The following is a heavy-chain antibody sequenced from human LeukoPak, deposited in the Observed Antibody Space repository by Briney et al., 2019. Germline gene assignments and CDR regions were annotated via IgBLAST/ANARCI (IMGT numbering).Heavy chain of an antibody. CDR2: ITVSSST. CDR1: GFTFSSYA. CDR3: ARGDTLSDLNAFDL. J-gene: IGHJ3*01. Sequence: GGSLRLSCAASGFTFSSYAMSWVRQAPGKGLEWLSYITVSSSTYYADSVQGRFTISRDNAKNSLYLQMNSLRDEDTAVYYCARGDTLSDLNAFDLWGQGTMVTVSS. V-gene: IGHV3-48*02.